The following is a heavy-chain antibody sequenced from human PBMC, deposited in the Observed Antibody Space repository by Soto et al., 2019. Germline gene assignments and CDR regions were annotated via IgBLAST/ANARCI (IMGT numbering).Heavy chain of an antibody. V-gene: IGHV3-30-3*01. J-gene: IGHJ4*02. CDR3: ARDGLLLWFGESPYYFDY. D-gene: IGHD3-10*01. CDR1: GFTFSSYA. CDR2: ISYDGSNK. Sequence: GGSLRLSCAASGFTFSSYAMRWVRQAPGKGLEWVAVISYDGSNKYYADSVKGRFTISRDNSKNTLYLQMNSLRAEDTAVYYCARDGLLLWFGESPYYFDYWGQGTLVTVSS.